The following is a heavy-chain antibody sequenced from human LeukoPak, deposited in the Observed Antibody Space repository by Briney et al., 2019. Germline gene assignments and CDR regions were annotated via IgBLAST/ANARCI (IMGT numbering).Heavy chain of an antibody. V-gene: IGHV3-43*02. Sequence: GGSLRLSCAASGFTFGEYAMHWVRQAPGKGLEWVSLISGDGGSAFFADSVKGRFTVSRDNSKNSLSLQMNSLRSDDTALYYCAKDAHLGLTAVFDYWGQGTLVTVSS. CDR2: ISGDGGSA. CDR1: GFTFGEYA. CDR3: AKDAHLGLTAVFDY. J-gene: IGHJ4*02. D-gene: IGHD2-21*02.